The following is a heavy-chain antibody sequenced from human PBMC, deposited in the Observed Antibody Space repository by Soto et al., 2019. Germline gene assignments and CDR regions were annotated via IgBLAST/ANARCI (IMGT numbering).Heavy chain of an antibody. V-gene: IGHV4-39*01. CDR2: VYYSGTT. CDR3: ARHRRWFGESSLDD. Sequence: PSETLSLTCTVSGGSIITTSYYWGWIRQFPGKGLEWIGNVYYSGTTFYNPSLKGRVTLSVDTSKNQFSLKLNSVIDADTAVYYCARHRRWFGESSLDDWGPGTLVTVSS. J-gene: IGHJ4*02. D-gene: IGHD3-10*01. CDR1: GGSIITTSYY.